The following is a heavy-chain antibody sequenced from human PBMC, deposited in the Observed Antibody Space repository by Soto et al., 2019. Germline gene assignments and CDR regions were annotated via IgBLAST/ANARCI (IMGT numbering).Heavy chain of an antibody. D-gene: IGHD5-18*01. J-gene: IGHJ4*02. V-gene: IGHV3-21*01. CDR2: ISSSSSYI. CDR1: GFTFSSYS. Sequence: GGSLRLSCAASGFTFSSYSMNWVRQAPGKGLEWVSSISSSSSYIYYADSVKGRFTISRDNAKNSLYLQMNSLRAEDTAVYYCARGTLLQVWNLRPKYYFDYWGQGTLVTVSS. CDR3: ARGTLLQVWNLRPKYYFDY.